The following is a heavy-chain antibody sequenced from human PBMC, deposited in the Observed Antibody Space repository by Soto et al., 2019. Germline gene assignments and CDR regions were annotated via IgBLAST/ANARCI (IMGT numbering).Heavy chain of an antibody. V-gene: IGHV4-34*01. CDR3: ARAGYSSGWFNYYYGMDV. J-gene: IGHJ6*02. CDR1: GGTFSGYY. Sequence: PSETLSLTCAVYGGTFSGYYWRWIRQPPGKGLEWIGEINHSGSTNYNPSLKSRVTISVDTSKNQFSLKLSSVTAADTAVYYCARAGYSSGWFNYYYGMDVWGQGTTVT. CDR2: INHSGST. D-gene: IGHD6-19*01.